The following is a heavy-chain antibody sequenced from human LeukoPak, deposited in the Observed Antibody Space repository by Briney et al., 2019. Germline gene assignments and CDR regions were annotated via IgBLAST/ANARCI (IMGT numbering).Heavy chain of an antibody. J-gene: IGHJ4*02. D-gene: IGHD2-2*01. Sequence: PGGSLRLSCAASGFTFSSYAMSWVRQAPGKGLEWVSAISGSGGSTYYADSVKGRFTISRDNSKNTLYLQMNSLRAEDTAVYYCAKSEIEVPAAIRGYFDYWGQGTLVTVSS. CDR1: GFTFSSYA. CDR3: AKSEIEVPAAIRGYFDY. V-gene: IGHV3-23*01. CDR2: ISGSGGST.